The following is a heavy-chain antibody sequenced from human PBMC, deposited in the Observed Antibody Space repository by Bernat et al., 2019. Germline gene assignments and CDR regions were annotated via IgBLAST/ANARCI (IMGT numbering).Heavy chain of an antibody. D-gene: IGHD3/OR15-3a*01. CDR1: GYTFTGYY. CDR3: ARDLIGTGGDAFDI. J-gene: IGHJ3*02. CDR2: INPNSGGT. Sequence: QVQLVQSGAEVKKPGASVKVSCKASGYTFTGYYMHWVRQAPGQALEWIGWINPNSGGTNYAQKFQGWVTMTRDTSISIAYMDLSRLRSDDTAVYYCARDLIGTGGDAFDIWVQGTMVTVSS. V-gene: IGHV1-2*04.